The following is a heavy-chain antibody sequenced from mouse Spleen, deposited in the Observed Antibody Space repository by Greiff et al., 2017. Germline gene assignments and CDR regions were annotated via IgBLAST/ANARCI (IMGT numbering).Heavy chain of an antibody. CDR1: GYTFTSYW. V-gene: IGHV1-64*01. D-gene: IGHD5-5*01. CDR3: ARDNLPFAY. CDR2: IHPNSGST. Sequence: VQLQQPGAELVKPGASVKLSCKASGYTFTSYWMHWVKQRPGQGLEWIGMIHPNSGSTNYNEKFKSKATLTVDKSSSTAYMQLSSLTSEDSAVYYCARDNLPFAYWGQGTLVTVSA. J-gene: IGHJ3*01.